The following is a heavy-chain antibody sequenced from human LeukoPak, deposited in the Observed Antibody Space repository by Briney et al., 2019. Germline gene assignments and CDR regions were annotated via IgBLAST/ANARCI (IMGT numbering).Heavy chain of an antibody. J-gene: IGHJ6*03. D-gene: IGHD2-15*01. CDR2: IIPIFGTA. Sequence: SVKVSCKASGGTFSSYAISWVRQAPGQGLEWMGGIIPIFGTANYAQKFQGRVTITADESTSTAYMELSSLRSEDTAVYYCARGLDCSGGSCYYYYYYMDVWGKGTTVTVSS. V-gene: IGHV1-69*13. CDR1: GGTFSSYA. CDR3: ARGLDCSGGSCYYYYYYMDV.